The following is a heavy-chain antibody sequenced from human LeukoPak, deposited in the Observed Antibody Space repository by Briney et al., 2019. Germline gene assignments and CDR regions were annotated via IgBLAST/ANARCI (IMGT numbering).Heavy chain of an antibody. CDR1: GGSFSGYY. Sequence: SENLSLTCAVYGGSFSGYYWSWIRQPPGKGLEWIGEINHSGSTNYNPSLKSRVTISVDTSKNQFSLKLSSVTAADTAVYYCASTILNYYGSGSYYFDYWGQETLVTVSS. J-gene: IGHJ4*02. CDR3: ASTILNYYGSGSYYFDY. V-gene: IGHV4-34*01. D-gene: IGHD3-10*01. CDR2: INHSGST.